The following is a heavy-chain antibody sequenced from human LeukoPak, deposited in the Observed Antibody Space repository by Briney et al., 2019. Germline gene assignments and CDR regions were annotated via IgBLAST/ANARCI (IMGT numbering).Heavy chain of an antibody. Sequence: SETLSLTCTVSGGSISSSSYYWGWIRQPPGKGLEWIGSIYYSGSTYYNPSLKSRVTISVDTSKSQFSLKLSSVTAADTAVYYCARQPTGSDAFDIWGQGTMVTVSS. V-gene: IGHV4-39*07. J-gene: IGHJ3*02. CDR3: ARQPTGSDAFDI. CDR1: GGSISSSSYY. CDR2: IYYSGST. D-gene: IGHD1-1*01.